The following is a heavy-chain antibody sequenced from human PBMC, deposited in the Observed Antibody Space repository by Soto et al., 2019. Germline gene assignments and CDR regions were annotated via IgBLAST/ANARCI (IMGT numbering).Heavy chain of an antibody. J-gene: IGHJ5*02. V-gene: IGHV1-18*01. CDR2: INAYYGNT. Sequence: QVQLVQSGAEVKKPGASVKVSCEASGYTYTSYGISRVRQAAGQGLEWMGWINAYYGNTKYAQKLQGRVTMTTDTSTSTAYMELRSLRSDDTAVYYCARVLPPFDPWGQGTLVTVSS. CDR1: GYTYTSYG. CDR3: ARVLPPFDP.